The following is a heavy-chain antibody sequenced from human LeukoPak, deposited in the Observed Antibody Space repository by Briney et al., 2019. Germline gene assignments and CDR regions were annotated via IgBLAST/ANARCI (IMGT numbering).Heavy chain of an antibody. CDR3: AKEMWRWLPRVAGVFDI. J-gene: IGHJ3*02. CDR2: IRYDGSNK. V-gene: IGHV3-30*02. D-gene: IGHD5-24*01. Sequence: GGSLRLSCAASGFTFRSYGMHWVRQAPGKGLEWVAFIRYDGSNKYYADSVKGRFTISRDNSKNTLYLQMNSLRAEDTAVYYCAKEMWRWLPRVAGVFDIWGKGKMVTVFS. CDR1: GFTFRSYG.